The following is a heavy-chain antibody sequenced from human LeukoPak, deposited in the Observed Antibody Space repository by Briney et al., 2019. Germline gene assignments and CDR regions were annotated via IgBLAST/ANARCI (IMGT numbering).Heavy chain of an antibody. CDR3: ARERRWTKDAFDI. CDR2: IYDSGST. J-gene: IGHJ3*02. D-gene: IGHD4-23*01. CDR1: GGSIRSSYYY. V-gene: IGHV4-39*02. Sequence: SETLSLTCTVSGGSIRSSYYYWGWIRQPPGKGLEWIGSIYDSGSTYYNPSLKSRVTISVDTSKNQFSLKLSSVTAADTAVYYCARERRWTKDAFDIWGQGTMVTVSS.